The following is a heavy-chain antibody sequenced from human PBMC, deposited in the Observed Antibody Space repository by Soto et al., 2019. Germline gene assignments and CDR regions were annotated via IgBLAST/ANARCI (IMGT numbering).Heavy chain of an antibody. CDR3: ARDFSGPDCCYGMDV. D-gene: IGHD3-3*02. V-gene: IGHV1-69*08. J-gene: IGHJ6*02. CDR2: IIPILGIA. CDR1: GGTFSSYT. Sequence: QVQLVQSGAEVKKPGSSVKVSCKASGGTFSSYTISWVRQAPGQGLEWMGRIIPILGIANYAQKFQGRVTITADKSTSTAYMELSSLRSEDTAVYYCARDFSGPDCCYGMDVWGQGTTVTVSS.